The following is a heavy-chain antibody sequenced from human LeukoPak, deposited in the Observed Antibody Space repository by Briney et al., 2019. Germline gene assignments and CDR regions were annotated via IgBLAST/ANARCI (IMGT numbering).Heavy chain of an antibody. V-gene: IGHV5-10-1*01. CDR3: ARASAGLRYYYYYGMDV. CDR1: GYSFTSYW. Sequence: GESLKNSCKGSGYSFTSYWISWVRQMPGKGLEWMGRIDPSDSYTNFSPSFQGHVTISADKSIITAYLQWSSRKASDTAMYYCARASAGLRYYYYYGMDVWGQGTTVTVSS. D-gene: IGHD6-19*01. J-gene: IGHJ6*02. CDR2: IDPSDSYT.